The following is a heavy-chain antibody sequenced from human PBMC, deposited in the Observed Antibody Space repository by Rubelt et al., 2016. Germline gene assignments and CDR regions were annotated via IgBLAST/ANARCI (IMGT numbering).Heavy chain of an antibody. J-gene: IGHJ5*02. V-gene: IGHV4-34*01. CDR3: ARANRRYSYGSHATRDWFDP. CDR2: INHSGST. CDR1: GGSFSGYY. D-gene: IGHD5-18*01. Sequence: QVQLQQWGAGLLKPSETLSLTCAVYGGSFSGYYWSWIRQPPGKGLEWIGEINHSGSTNYNPSLKSRVTISVDTSKNQFSLKLSSVTAADTAVYYCARANRRYSYGSHATRDWFDPWGQGTLVTVSS.